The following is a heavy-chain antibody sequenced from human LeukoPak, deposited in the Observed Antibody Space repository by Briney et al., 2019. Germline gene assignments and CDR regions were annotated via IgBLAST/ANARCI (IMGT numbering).Heavy chain of an antibody. D-gene: IGHD6-19*01. J-gene: IGHJ4*02. CDR1: GGSISSSSYY. Sequence: PSETLSLTCTVSGGSISSSSYYWGWIRQPPGKGLEWTGSIYYSGSTYYNPSLKSRVTISVDTSKNQFSLKLSSVTAADTAVYYCARTSGERGIAVADIDYWGQGTLVTVSS. V-gene: IGHV4-39*01. CDR3: ARTSGERGIAVADIDY. CDR2: IYYSGST.